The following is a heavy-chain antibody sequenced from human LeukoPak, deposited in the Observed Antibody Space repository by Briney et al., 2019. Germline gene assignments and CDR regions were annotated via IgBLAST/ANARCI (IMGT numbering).Heavy chain of an antibody. D-gene: IGHD6-13*01. Sequence: SVKVSCKASGGTFSSYPFTWVRQAPGQGLEWMGEITPIFGAANYAQTFQGRVTITADESTSTVFMELSSLRSEDTAVYYCAILRAAAGDYGMDVWGQGTTVTVSS. V-gene: IGHV1-69*13. CDR2: ITPIFGAA. CDR1: GGTFSSYP. CDR3: AILRAAAGDYGMDV. J-gene: IGHJ6*02.